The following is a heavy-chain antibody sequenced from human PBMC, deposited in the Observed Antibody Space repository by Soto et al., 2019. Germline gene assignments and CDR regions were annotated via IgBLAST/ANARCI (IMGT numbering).Heavy chain of an antibody. CDR1: GFSLSTNGVG. D-gene: IGHD3-10*01. Sequence: QITLKESGPTLVKPTQTLTLTCTFSGFSLSTNGVGVGWIRQPPGEALEWLAVIYWDDDKRYSPSLKRRLTITKDNSKNQVVLTMTNMDPVDTATYYCAHTIMVRRVTGWFDPWGQGTLVTVSS. CDR2: IYWDDDK. V-gene: IGHV2-5*02. CDR3: AHTIMVRRVTGWFDP. J-gene: IGHJ5*02.